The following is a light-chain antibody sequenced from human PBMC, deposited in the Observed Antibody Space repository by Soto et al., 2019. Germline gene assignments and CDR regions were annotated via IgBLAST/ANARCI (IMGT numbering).Light chain of an antibody. Sequence: HCVLTNPPSVSAAPGQKVTMSYSGGSSNIGNYYVSWHQQLPGTAPKLLIYENDKRPSGIPDRFSGSKSGTSATLGITGLQTGDEAAYYCGTWDTSLSIFVFGTGTKVTVL. CDR2: END. J-gene: IGLJ1*01. V-gene: IGLV1-51*02. CDR3: GTWDTSLSIFV. CDR1: SSNIGNYY.